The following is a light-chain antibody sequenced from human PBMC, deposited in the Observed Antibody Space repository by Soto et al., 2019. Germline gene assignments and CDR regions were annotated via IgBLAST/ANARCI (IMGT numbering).Light chain of an antibody. CDR3: QQLNSYPWT. J-gene: IGKJ1*01. CDR1: QGISSY. V-gene: IGKV1-9*01. CDR2: AAS. Sequence: DIQLTQSPCFLSASVGDRVTITCRASQGISSYLAWYQQKPGKAPNLLIYAASTLQSGVPSRFSGSGSGTEFALTISSLQPEDFATYYCQQLNSYPWTFGQGTKVDIK.